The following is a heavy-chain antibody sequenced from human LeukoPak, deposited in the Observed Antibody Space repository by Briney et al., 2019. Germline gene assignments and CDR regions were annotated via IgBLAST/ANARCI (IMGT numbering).Heavy chain of an antibody. CDR3: ATGDSGSGGSYDY. Sequence: PGGSLRLSCAASGFTFSSYAMSWVRQAPGKGLEWVSGISASGGSTYYADSVKGRFTISRDNSKNTLYLQMNSLRAEDTAVYYCATGDSGSGGSYDYWGQGTLVTVSS. CDR1: GFTFSSYA. V-gene: IGHV3-23*01. J-gene: IGHJ4*02. D-gene: IGHD2-15*01. CDR2: ISASGGST.